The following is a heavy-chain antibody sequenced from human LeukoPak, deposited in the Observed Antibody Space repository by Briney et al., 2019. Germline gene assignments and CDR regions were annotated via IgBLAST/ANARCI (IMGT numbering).Heavy chain of an antibody. Sequence: SETLSLTCAVYGGSFSGYYWSWSRQPPGKGLEWIGEINHSGSTNYNPSLKSRVTISVDTSKNQFSLKLSSVTAADTTVYYCARIFTMIVVVPTPYGMDVWGQGTTVTVSS. J-gene: IGHJ6*02. CDR1: GGSFSGYY. CDR3: ARIFTMIVVVPTPYGMDV. CDR2: INHSGST. V-gene: IGHV4-34*01. D-gene: IGHD3-22*01.